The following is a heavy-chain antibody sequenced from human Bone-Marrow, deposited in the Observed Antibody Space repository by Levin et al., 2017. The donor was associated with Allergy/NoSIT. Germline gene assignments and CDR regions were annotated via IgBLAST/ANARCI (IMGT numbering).Heavy chain of an antibody. Sequence: GESLKISCAASGFTFSSYGMHWVRQAPGKGLEWVAVIWYDGSNKYYADSVKGRFTISRDNSKNTLYLQMNSLRAEDTAVYYCARAQQWLVRGADYYYYGMDVWGQGTTVTVSS. CDR1: GFTFSSYG. J-gene: IGHJ6*02. CDR3: ARAQQWLVRGADYYYYGMDV. D-gene: IGHD6-19*01. V-gene: IGHV3-33*01. CDR2: IWYDGSNK.